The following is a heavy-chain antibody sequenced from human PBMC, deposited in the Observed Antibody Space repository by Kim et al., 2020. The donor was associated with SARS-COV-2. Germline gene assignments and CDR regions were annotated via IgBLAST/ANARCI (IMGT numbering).Heavy chain of an antibody. J-gene: IGHJ6*02. CDR2: ISSSSSTI. V-gene: IGHV3-48*02. CDR3: ASSCGYDYYYYYYGMDV. Sequence: GGSLRLSCAASGFTFSSYSMNWVCQAPGKGLEWVSYISSSSSTIYYADSVKGRFTISRDNAKNSLYLQMNSLRDEDTAVYYCASSCGYDYYYYYYGMDVWGQGTTVTVSS. D-gene: IGHD5-12*01. CDR1: GFTFSSYS.